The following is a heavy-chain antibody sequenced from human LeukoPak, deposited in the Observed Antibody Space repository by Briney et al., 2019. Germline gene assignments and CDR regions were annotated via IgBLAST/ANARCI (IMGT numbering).Heavy chain of an antibody. Sequence: SETLTLTCTVSGGSISGYHWSWMRQPPRKGLEWIGHMYDTGRTDYNYNPSLKSRVTTSLDTSKNEFSLKLSSVTAADTAVYYCARELVGGGAFDFWGQGTMVTVSS. CDR2: MYDTGRTDY. J-gene: IGHJ3*01. D-gene: IGHD1-26*01. V-gene: IGHV4-59*01. CDR1: GGSISGYH. CDR3: ARELVGGGAFDF.